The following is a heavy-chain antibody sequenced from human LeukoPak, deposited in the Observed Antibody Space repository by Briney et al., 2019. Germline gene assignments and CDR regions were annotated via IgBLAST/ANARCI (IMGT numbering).Heavy chain of an antibody. Sequence: GGSLRLSCVASGFTVSGNYMSWVRQAPGEGLEWVSVIYSVASTYYTDSVKGRFTISRDNSKNTLYLQMNTLRAEDTAVYYCASGNLAFDYWGQGTLVTVSS. CDR2: IYSVAST. CDR1: GFTVSGNY. V-gene: IGHV3-66*01. CDR3: ASGNLAFDY. J-gene: IGHJ4*02. D-gene: IGHD1-14*01.